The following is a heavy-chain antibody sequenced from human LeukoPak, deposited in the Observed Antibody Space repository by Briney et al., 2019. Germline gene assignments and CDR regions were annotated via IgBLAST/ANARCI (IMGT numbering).Heavy chain of an antibody. CDR1: GFTFSSYW. CDR2: IKQDGSEK. CDR3: ARDQDYYDFWSGYLTSNTYGMDV. D-gene: IGHD3-3*01. J-gene: IGHJ6*02. V-gene: IGHV3-7*01. Sequence: GGSLRLSCAASGFTFSSYWMSWARQAPGKGLEWVANIKQDGSEKYYVDSVKGRFTISRDNAKNSLYLQMNSLRAEDTAVYYCARDQDYYDFWSGYLTSNTYGMDVWGQGTTVTVSS.